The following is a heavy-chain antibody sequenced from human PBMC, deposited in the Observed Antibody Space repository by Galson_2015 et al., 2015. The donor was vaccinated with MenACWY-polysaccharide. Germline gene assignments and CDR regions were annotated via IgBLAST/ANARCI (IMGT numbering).Heavy chain of an antibody. CDR1: ELPFTTAW. Sequence: SLRLSCAVSELPFTTAWTIWARQAPGKGLEWVGRIKRKADGETTDYAAPVNGKFFISRDDSTNTVYLQMNGLKIEDTAMYYCTTKKGYGSTTGRDYFDYWGQGTLVTVSS. CDR3: TTKKGYGSTTGRDYFDY. D-gene: IGHD2-21*01. V-gene: IGHV3-15*01. J-gene: IGHJ4*02. CDR2: IKRKADGETT.